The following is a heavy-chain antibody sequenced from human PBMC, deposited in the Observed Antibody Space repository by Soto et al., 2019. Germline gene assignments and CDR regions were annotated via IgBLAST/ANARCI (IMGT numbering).Heavy chain of an antibody. CDR2: IHPIGST. Sequence: SQTRSLPCFVQIGVCSGYYWSCVRQSPGKRLEWIGAIHPIGSTHYTPSLKGRLTMSADSSRKQVSVKLTSVAAPDTAVYYCAGEGGYGGNLFDRLGRGTLVTV. J-gene: IGHJ5*02. CDR3: AGEGGYGGNLFDR. V-gene: IGHV4-34*01. CDR1: IGVCSGYY. D-gene: IGHD4-17*01.